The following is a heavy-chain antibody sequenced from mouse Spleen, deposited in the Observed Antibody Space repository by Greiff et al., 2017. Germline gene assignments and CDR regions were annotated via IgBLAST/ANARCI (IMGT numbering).Heavy chain of an antibody. CDR1: GFNIKDDY. D-gene: IGHD2-13*01. J-gene: IGHJ3*01. Sequence: VQLQQSGAELVRPGASVKLSCTASGFNIKDDYMHWVKQRPEQGLEWIGWIDPENGDTEYASKFQGKATITADTSSNTAYLQLSSLTSEDTAVYYCTRGGDPAWFAYWGQGTLVTVSA. CDR3: TRGGDPAWFAY. V-gene: IGHV14-4*01. CDR2: IDPENGDT.